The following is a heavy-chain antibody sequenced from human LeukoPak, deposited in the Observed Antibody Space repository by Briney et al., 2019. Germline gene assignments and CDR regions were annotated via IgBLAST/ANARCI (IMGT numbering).Heavy chain of an antibody. D-gene: IGHD6-19*01. CDR1: GGSIGGGTYY. J-gene: IGHJ5*01. V-gene: IGHV4-39*01. CDR3: ARHGGYIFLNWFDP. CDR2: VSYSGTT. Sequence: SETLSLTCTVSGGSIGGGTYYWGWIRQPPGKGLEWIGTVSYSGTTYYKSSLKSRVTISVDTSKNQFSLYLNSVTAADTAVYYCARHGGYIFLNWFDPWGQGTLVTVSS.